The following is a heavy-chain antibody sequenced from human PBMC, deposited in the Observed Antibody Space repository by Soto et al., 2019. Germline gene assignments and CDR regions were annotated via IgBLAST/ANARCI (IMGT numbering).Heavy chain of an antibody. CDR1: GFIFRIYD. CDR2: ISPTGGTR. V-gene: IGHV3-23*01. J-gene: IGHJ4*02. Sequence: GGSLRLSCATSGFIFRIYDMSWVRQAPGKGLGWVSGISPTGGTRYSAGSVKGRFPISRDNSGHTTFLTLNSLRVGDKGICYCAKLAPELSTSTRCYDSCGQGALDTVSS. D-gene: IGHD1-7*01. CDR3: AKLAPELSTSTRCYDS.